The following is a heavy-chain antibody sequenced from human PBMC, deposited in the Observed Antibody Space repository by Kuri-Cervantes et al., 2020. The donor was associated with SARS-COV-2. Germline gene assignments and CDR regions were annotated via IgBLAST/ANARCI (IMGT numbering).Heavy chain of an antibody. V-gene: IGHV3-23*01. Sequence: LTCVASGFTFSSYAMSWVRQAPGKGLEWVSAISGSGGSTYYADSVKGRFTISRDNSKNTLYLQMDSLRAEDTAVYYCEKDGQAAAGLHYYYYYGMDVWGQGTTVTVSS. D-gene: IGHD6-13*01. CDR2: ISGSGGST. CDR1: GFTFSSYA. J-gene: IGHJ6*02. CDR3: EKDGQAAAGLHYYYYYGMDV.